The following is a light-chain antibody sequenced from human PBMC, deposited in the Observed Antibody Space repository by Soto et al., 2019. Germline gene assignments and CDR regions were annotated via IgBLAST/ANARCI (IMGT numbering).Light chain of an antibody. CDR1: QSVSSN. J-gene: IGKJ2*02. Sequence: EIVMTQSPATLSVSPGERATLSCRASQSVSSNLAWYQQKPGQAPRLLIYGASTRATGIPARFSGSRSGTEFTLIISSLQSEDFAVYYCQQYNNWPPWTFGQGTNLEIK. CDR3: QQYNNWPPWT. CDR2: GAS. V-gene: IGKV3-15*01.